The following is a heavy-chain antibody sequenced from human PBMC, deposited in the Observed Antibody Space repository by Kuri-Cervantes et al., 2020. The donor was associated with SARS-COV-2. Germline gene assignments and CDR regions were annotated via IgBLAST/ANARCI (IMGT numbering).Heavy chain of an antibody. CDR2: INYSGTT. CDR1: GFIFSDYA. D-gene: IGHD6-19*01. V-gene: IGHV4-34*01. J-gene: IGHJ6*03. Sequence: ESLKISCEASGFIFSDYAIDWVRQPPGKGLEWIGEINYSGTTNYNPSLKSRVSISVDPSKNLFSLNLTSVTAADTAMYYCARLRRHNDGWFATGYYMDVWGKGTTVTVSS. CDR3: ARLRRHNDGWFATGYYMDV.